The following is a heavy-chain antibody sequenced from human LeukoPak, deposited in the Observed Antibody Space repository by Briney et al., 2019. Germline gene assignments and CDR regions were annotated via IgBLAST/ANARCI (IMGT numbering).Heavy chain of an antibody. Sequence: GASVKVSCKASVGTFSSYAISWVRQAPGQGLEWMGGIIPIFGTANYAQKFQGRVTITADESTSTAYMELSSLRSEDTTVYYCAGDPGAHHPDEGAMALRNGMDVWGQGTTVTVSS. D-gene: IGHD2-2*01. CDR1: VGTFSSYA. CDR2: IIPIFGTA. J-gene: IGHJ6*02. V-gene: IGHV1-69*13. CDR3: AGDPGAHHPDEGAMALRNGMDV.